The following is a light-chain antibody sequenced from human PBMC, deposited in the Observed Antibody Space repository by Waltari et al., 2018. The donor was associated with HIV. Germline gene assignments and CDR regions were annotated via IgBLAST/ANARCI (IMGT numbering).Light chain of an antibody. V-gene: IGKV3-15*01. CDR1: QSVRTN. CDR2: GAS. Sequence: EVLLTQSPATLSVSPGDRTTLSCRASQSVRTNFAWYQQRPGQPPRLLIYGASTRATGIAASFSGSRSGTEFTLTINSLQSEDYAVYYCQQYDYWPPWTFGQGTKVEMK. CDR3: QQYDYWPPWT. J-gene: IGKJ1*01.